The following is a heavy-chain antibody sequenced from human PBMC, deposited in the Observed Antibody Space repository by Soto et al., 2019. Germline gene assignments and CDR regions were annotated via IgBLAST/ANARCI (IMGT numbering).Heavy chain of an antibody. CDR3: ARKYSGSYYDYFDY. D-gene: IGHD1-26*01. J-gene: IGHJ4*02. CDR2: IYPGDSDT. Sequence: GESLKISCKASGYSFTTYWIGWVRQMPGKGLEWMGIIYPGDSDTKYSPSLQGQVTISADTSITTAYLQWTSLKASDTATYYCARKYSGSYYDYFDYWGQGTMVTVSS. V-gene: IGHV5-51*01. CDR1: GYSFTTYW.